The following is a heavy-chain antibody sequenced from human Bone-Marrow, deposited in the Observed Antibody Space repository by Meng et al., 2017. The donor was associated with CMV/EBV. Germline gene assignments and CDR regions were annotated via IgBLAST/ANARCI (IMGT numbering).Heavy chain of an antibody. CDR3: ARDVSPRSSAYFAIYYFYALDV. CDR1: GFTFRSYE. D-gene: IGHD2-21*01. J-gene: IGHJ6*02. CDR2: ISSSGTYI. V-gene: IGHV3-21*01. Sequence: GESLKISCAASGFTFRSYEMNWVRQAPGKGLEWVSPISSSGTYIYYADSVKGRFTISRDNAQNSLYLQMNSLRAEDTAVYYCARDVSPRSSAYFAIYYFYALDVWGQGTTVTLYS.